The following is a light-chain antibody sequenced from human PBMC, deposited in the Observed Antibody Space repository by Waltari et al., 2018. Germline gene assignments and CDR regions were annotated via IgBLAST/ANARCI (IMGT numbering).Light chain of an antibody. Sequence: QSALTQPASVSGSPEPSITISCTGTSSDVGGYDYVLCYQQHPGKAPKLLIYDVSYRPSGVSIRFSGSKSGNTASLTISGLQPEDEGDYYCSSYTSSNTMVFGGGTKLTV. V-gene: IGLV2-14*03. CDR3: SSYTSSNTMV. CDR1: SSDVGGYDY. J-gene: IGLJ3*02. CDR2: DVS.